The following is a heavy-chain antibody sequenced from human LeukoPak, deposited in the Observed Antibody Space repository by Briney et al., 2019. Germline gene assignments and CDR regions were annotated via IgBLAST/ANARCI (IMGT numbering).Heavy chain of an antibody. J-gene: IGHJ4*02. CDR2: ISTYNGNT. CDR1: GYIFSTSG. CDR3: AKAPNYSGSGSPLFEY. D-gene: IGHD3-10*01. V-gene: IGHV1-18*01. Sequence: GASVKVSCKASGYIFSTSGITWVRQAPGQGLEWLGWISTYNGNTRYAQKVQGRVTMTTDTSTTTAYMELRSLRFDDTAVYYCAKAPNYSGSGSPLFEYWGQGTLVTVSS.